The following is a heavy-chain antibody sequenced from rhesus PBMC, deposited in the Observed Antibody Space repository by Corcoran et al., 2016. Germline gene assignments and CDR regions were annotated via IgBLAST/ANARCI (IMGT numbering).Heavy chain of an antibody. CDR1: GGSFRSYW. CDR2: IYGNSGST. V-gene: IGHV4-160*01. J-gene: IGHJ4*01. Sequence: QVQLQESGPGLVKPAETLSLTCAVSGGSFRSYWWGWIRQPPGKGLEWFGSIYGNSGSTEYNPSLKSRATISRDTSKNQFSLKLSSMTAADTAVYYCARGANWNYGYWGQGVLVTVSS. D-gene: IGHD1-26*01. CDR3: ARGANWNYGY.